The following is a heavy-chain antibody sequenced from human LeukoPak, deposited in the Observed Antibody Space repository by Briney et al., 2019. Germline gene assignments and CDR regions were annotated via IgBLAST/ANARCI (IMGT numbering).Heavy chain of an antibody. Sequence: PSETLSLTCTASGGSISSYYWSWVRQAPGKGLEWVANIKQDGSEKNYVGSVKGRFTISRDNAKNSLYLQMNSLRVEDTAVYYCAREERESGGWDVWGQGTTVTVSS. V-gene: IGHV3-7*04. CDR2: IKQDGSEK. D-gene: IGHD1-1*01. J-gene: IGHJ6*02. CDR3: AREERESGGWDV. CDR1: GGSISSYY.